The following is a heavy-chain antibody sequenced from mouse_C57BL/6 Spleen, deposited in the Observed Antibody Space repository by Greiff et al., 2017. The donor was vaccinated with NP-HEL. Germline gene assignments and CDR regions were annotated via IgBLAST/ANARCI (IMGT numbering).Heavy chain of an antibody. J-gene: IGHJ3*01. CDR1: GYTFTDYY. CDR2: INPNNGGT. V-gene: IGHV1-26*01. D-gene: IGHD2-1*01. CDR3: ARLLWAY. Sequence: EVQLQQSGPELVKPGASVKISCKASGYTFTDYYMNWVKQSHGKSLEWIGDINPNNGGTSYNQKFKGKATLTVDKSSSTAYMELRSLTSEDSAVXYCARLLWAYWGQGTLVTVSA.